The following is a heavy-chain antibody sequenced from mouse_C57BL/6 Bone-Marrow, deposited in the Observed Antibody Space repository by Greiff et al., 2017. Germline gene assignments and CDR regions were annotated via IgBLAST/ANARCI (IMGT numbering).Heavy chain of an antibody. J-gene: IGHJ4*01. CDR2: IYWDDDK. D-gene: IGHD3-2*02. V-gene: IGHV8-12*01. CDR3: ARRDSSGYPDY. Sequence: QVTLKVCGPGILQSSQTLSLTCSFSGFSLSTSGMGVSWIRQPSGKGLEWLAHIYWDDDKRYNPSLKSRLTISKDTSRNQVFLKITSVDTADTATYYCARRDSSGYPDYWGQGTSVTVSS. CDR1: GFSLSTSGMG.